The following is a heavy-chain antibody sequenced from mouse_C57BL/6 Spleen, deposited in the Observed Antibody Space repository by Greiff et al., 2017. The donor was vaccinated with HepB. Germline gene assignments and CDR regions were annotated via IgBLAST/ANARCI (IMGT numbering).Heavy chain of an antibody. Sequence: VQLQQPGAELVMPGASVKLSCKASGYTFTSYWMHWVKQRPGQGLEWIGEIDPSDSYTNYNQKFKGKSTLTVDKSSSTAYMQLSSLTSEDSAVYYCARVYSNYWAWFAYWGQGTLVTVSA. CDR2: IDPSDSYT. D-gene: IGHD2-5*01. CDR3: ARVYSNYWAWFAY. J-gene: IGHJ3*01. V-gene: IGHV1-69*01. CDR1: GYTFTSYW.